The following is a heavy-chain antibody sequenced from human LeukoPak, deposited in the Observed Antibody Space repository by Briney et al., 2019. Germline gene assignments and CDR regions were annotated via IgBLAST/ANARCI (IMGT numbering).Heavy chain of an antibody. D-gene: IGHD2-15*01. CDR2: INHSGST. CDR1: GGSFSGYY. CDR3: ARGVLNY. J-gene: IGHJ4*02. V-gene: IGHV4-34*01. Sequence: SETLSLTCAVYGGSFSGYYWSWIRQPPGKGLVWIGEINHSGSTNYNPSLKSRVTISVDTSKNQFSLKLSSVTAADTAVYYCARGVLNYWGQGTLVTVSS.